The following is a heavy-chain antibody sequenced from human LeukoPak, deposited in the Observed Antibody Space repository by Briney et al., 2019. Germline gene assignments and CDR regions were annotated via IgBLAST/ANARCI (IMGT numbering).Heavy chain of an antibody. J-gene: IGHJ4*02. CDR2: IDGSGGRP. CDR3: ARGKDHDFWNPFDH. V-gene: IGHV3-23*01. D-gene: IGHD3-3*01. Sequence: PGGSLRLSCVASGFTFSSSWMAWVRQAPGKGLEWVSGIDGSGGRPPSADSVKGRFTISRDISKNTLYLQMDSLRAEDTAAYYCARGKDHDFWNPFDHWGQGTLVTVSS. CDR1: GFTFSSSW.